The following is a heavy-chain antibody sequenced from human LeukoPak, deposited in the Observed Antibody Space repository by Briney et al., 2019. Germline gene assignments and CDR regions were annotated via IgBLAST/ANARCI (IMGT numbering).Heavy chain of an antibody. V-gene: IGHV3-30-3*01. CDR1: GFTFSSYA. J-gene: IGHJ4*02. CDR3: ARANDILTGPRYYFDY. Sequence: GGSLRLSCAASGFTFSSYAMPWVRQAPGKGLEWVAVISYDGSNKYYADSVKGRFTISRDNSKNTLYLQMNSLRAEDTAVYYCARANDILTGPRYYFDYWGQGTLVTVSS. CDR2: ISYDGSNK. D-gene: IGHD3-9*01.